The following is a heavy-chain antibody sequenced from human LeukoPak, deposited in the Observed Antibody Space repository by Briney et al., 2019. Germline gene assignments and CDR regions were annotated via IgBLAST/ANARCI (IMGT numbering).Heavy chain of an antibody. Sequence: GGSLRLSCAASGFTFSNYWMHWVRQDPGKGLVWVSFINPDGSTTNYADSVKGRFTISRDNAKNTLYLQMNSLRVEDTAVYYCVCLGLGGLSLDWGQGTLVTVSS. D-gene: IGHD3-16*01. CDR1: GFTFSNYW. J-gene: IGHJ4*02. V-gene: IGHV3-74*01. CDR3: VCLGLGGLSLD. CDR2: INPDGSTT.